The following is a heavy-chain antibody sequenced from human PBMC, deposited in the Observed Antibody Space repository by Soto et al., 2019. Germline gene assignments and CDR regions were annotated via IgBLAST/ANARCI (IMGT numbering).Heavy chain of an antibody. J-gene: IGHJ4*02. Sequence: PGGSLRLSCXASGFTFSSYGMHWVRQAPGKGLEWVAVISYDGSNKYYADSVKGRFTISRDNSKNTLYLQMNSLRAEDTAVYYCAKDRSTLLDYWGQGTLVTVSS. CDR3: AKDRSTLLDY. V-gene: IGHV3-30*18. CDR1: GFTFSSYG. CDR2: ISYDGSNK.